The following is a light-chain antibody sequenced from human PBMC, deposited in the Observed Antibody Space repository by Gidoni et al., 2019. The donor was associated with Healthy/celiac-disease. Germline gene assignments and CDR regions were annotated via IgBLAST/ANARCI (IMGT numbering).Light chain of an antibody. J-gene: IGKJ2*03. CDR1: QSVLYSSNNQNY. CDR2: WAS. Sequence: IVMIQSPDSLAVSLGERATSNCKSSQSVLYSSNNQNYLAWYQQKPGQPPKLLMCWASTRESGVPYRVSGSGSGTDFTLTIISLQAEDVAVYYCQQYYSTPYSFGQGTKLEIK. V-gene: IGKV4-1*01. CDR3: QQYYSTPYS.